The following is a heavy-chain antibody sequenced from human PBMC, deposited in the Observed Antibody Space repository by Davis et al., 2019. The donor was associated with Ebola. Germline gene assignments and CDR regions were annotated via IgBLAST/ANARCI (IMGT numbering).Heavy chain of an antibody. V-gene: IGHV1-69*02. J-gene: IGHJ6*02. Sequence: SVKVSCKASGYTFTSYYMHWVRQAPGQGLEWMGRIIPILGIANYAQKFQGRVTITADESTSTAYMELSSLRSEDTAVYYCARSRRSSSSWTYYYYGMDVWGQGTTVTVSS. D-gene: IGHD6-13*01. CDR1: GYTFTSYY. CDR2: IIPILGIA. CDR3: ARSRRSSSSWTYYYYGMDV.